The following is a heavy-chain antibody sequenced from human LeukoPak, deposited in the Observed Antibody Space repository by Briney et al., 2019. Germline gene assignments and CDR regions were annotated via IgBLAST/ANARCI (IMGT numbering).Heavy chain of an antibody. CDR3: ARGGASFYYYGSGSYLNY. Sequence: SETLSLTYAVYGGSFSGYYWSWIRQPPGKGLEWIGEINHSGSTNYNPSLKSRVTISVDTSKNQFSLKLSSVTAADTAVYYCARGGASFYYYGSGSYLNYWGQGTLVTVSS. D-gene: IGHD3-10*01. CDR2: INHSGST. J-gene: IGHJ4*02. V-gene: IGHV4-34*01. CDR1: GGSFSGYY.